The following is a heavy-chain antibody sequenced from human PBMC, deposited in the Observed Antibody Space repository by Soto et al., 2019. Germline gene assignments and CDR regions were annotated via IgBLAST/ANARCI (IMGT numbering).Heavy chain of an antibody. J-gene: IGHJ4*02. D-gene: IGHD3-22*01. Sequence: EARLMESGGGLRQPGGSLRLSCEASGFNFGAYAMNWVRQAPGKGLEWVSGISGSSSGTYYTDSVKGRFTISRDNSKNTVYLQMNSLRGEDTAVYYCVRATYFSDSSGYTRCLDYWGQGTLVTVSS. CDR2: ISGSSSGT. V-gene: IGHV3-23*01. CDR3: VRATYFSDSSGYTRCLDY. CDR1: GFNFGAYA.